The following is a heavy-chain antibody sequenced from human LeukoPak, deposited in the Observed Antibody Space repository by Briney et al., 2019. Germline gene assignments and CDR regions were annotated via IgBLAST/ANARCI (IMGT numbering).Heavy chain of an antibody. D-gene: IGHD2-21*02. Sequence: PETLSLTCTVSGVSISSYYWSWIRQPPGKGLEWIGYIYYSGSTNYNPSLKSRVTISVDTSKNQFSLKLSSVTAADTAVYYCARVGVAYCGGDCYSGVGAFDIWGQGTMVTVSS. CDR3: ARVGVAYCGGDCYSGVGAFDI. V-gene: IGHV4-59*01. CDR1: GVSISSYY. CDR2: IYYSGST. J-gene: IGHJ3*02.